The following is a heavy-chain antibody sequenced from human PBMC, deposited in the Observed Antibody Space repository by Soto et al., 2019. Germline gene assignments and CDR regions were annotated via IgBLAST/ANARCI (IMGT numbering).Heavy chain of an antibody. J-gene: IGHJ6*03. V-gene: IGHV4-59*01. CDR2: IYYSGST. CDR1: GGSISSYY. D-gene: IGHD6-19*01. CDR3: ASNRIAVAGVYYYMDV. Sequence: SEILSLTCTVSGGSISSYYWSWIRQPPGKGLEWIGYIYYSGSTNYNPSLKSRVTISVDTSKNQFSLKLSSVTAADTAVYYCASNRIAVAGVYYYMDVWGKGTTVTVSS.